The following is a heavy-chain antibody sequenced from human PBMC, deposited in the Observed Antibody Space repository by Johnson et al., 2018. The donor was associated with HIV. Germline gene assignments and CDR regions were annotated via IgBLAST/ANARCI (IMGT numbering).Heavy chain of an antibody. CDR3: AREEGSDILTRGDAFDI. V-gene: IGHV3-11*04. CDR1: GFIFRDYY. CDR2: ISSSGKST. D-gene: IGHD3-9*01. J-gene: IGHJ3*02. Sequence: VQLVESGGGLVKPGGSLRLSCTVSGFIFRDYYMSWMRQAPGKGLEWVSYISSSGKSTNYADSVKGRFTISRDNAKNSLSLQMNSLRAEDTAMYYCAREEGSDILTRGDAFDIWGRGTMVAVSS.